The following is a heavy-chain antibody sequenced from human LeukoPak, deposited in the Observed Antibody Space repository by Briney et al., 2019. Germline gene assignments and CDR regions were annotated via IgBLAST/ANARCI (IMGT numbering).Heavy chain of an antibody. D-gene: IGHD4/OR15-4a*01. CDR3: ARDLAWGAY. CDR1: GFTFSSYA. V-gene: IGHV3-21*01. J-gene: IGHJ4*02. CDR2: ITSSSSSI. Sequence: GGSLRLSCAASGFTFSSYAMHWVRQAPGKGLEWVSSITSSSSSIYSADSVKGRLTISRDNAKNSLYLEMNSLRDEDTAVYYCARDLAWGAYWGQGTLATVSS.